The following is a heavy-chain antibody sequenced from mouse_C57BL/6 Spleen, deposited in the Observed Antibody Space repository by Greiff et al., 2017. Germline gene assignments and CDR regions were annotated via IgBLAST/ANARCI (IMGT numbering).Heavy chain of an antibody. Sequence: QVQLQQSGAELMKPGASVKLSCKASGYTFTGYWIQWVKQRPGHGLEWIGGIFPGSGGTNYNEKFKGKATFTADTSSNTAYMQLSRLTTEDSAVYAVERSGIYYSNSYWALDDWGTGTTVTVSS. D-gene: IGHD1-1*01. CDR1: GYTFTGYW. J-gene: IGHJ1*03. CDR2: IFPGSGGT. V-gene: IGHV1-9*01. CDR3: ERSGIYYSNSYWALDD.